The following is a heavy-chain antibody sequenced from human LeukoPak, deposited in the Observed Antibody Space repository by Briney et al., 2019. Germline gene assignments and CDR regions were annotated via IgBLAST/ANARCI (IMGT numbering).Heavy chain of an antibody. CDR2: IIPIFGTA. CDR1: GGTFNSYA. CDR3: ARDRGGYSYGYGGFDP. Sequence: SVTVSCKASGGTFNSYAISWVQQAPGQGLEWMGGIIPIFGTANYAQKFQGRVTITTDESTSTAYMELSSLRSEDTAVYYCARDRGGYSYGYGGFDPWGQGTLVTVSS. V-gene: IGHV1-69*05. D-gene: IGHD5-18*01. J-gene: IGHJ5*02.